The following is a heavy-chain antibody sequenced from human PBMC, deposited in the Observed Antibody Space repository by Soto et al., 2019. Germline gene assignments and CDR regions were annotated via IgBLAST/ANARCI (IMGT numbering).Heavy chain of an antibody. CDR3: ARVPAAEIAFDI. Sequence: GGSLRLSCAASGITFSSYWMHWVRQAPGKGLVWVSRINSDGSSTSYADSVKGRFTISRDNAKNTLYLQMNSLRAEDTAVYYCARVPAAEIAFDIWGQGTMVTVSS. CDR1: GITFSSYW. CDR2: INSDGSST. D-gene: IGHD6-13*01. V-gene: IGHV3-74*01. J-gene: IGHJ3*02.